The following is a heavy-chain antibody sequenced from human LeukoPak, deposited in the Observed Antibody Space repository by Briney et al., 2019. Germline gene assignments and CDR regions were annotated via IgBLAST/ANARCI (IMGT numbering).Heavy chain of an antibody. CDR2: ISGSGGSA. CDR1: GFTFSSYA. CDR3: AKDYYGSGSYYTTSAFDI. V-gene: IGHV3-23*01. Sequence: GGSLRLSCAASGFTFSSYAVSWVRQAPGKGLEWVSAISGSGGSAYYADSVKGRFTISRDNSKNTLYLQMNSLRAEDTAVYYCAKDYYGSGSYYTTSAFDIWGQGTMVTVSS. J-gene: IGHJ3*02. D-gene: IGHD3-10*01.